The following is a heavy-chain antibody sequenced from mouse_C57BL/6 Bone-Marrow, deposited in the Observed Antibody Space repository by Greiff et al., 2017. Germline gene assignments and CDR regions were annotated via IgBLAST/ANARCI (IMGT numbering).Heavy chain of an antibody. Sequence: VQLQQSGAELVKPGASVKLSCKASGYTFTSYWMHWVKQRPGQGLEWIGMIHPNSGSTNYNEKFKSKATLTVDKSSSTAYLQLSSLTSEDSAVYYCAIYYDYGAWFAYWGQGTLVTVSA. D-gene: IGHD2-4*01. V-gene: IGHV1-64*01. J-gene: IGHJ3*01. CDR1: GYTFTSYW. CDR2: IHPNSGST. CDR3: AIYYDYGAWFAY.